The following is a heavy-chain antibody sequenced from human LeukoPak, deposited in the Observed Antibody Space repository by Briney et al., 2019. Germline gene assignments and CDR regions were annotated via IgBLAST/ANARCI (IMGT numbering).Heavy chain of an antibody. J-gene: IGHJ4*02. Sequence: QPGGSLRLSCAASGFTFSSYAMHWVRQAPGKGLEWVAVIWYDGSNKYYADSVKGRFTISRDNSKNTLYLQMNSLRAEDTAVYYCARDSRLPAAILNYWGQGTLVTVSS. CDR1: GFTFSSYA. CDR3: ARDSRLPAAILNY. CDR2: IWYDGSNK. V-gene: IGHV3-33*08. D-gene: IGHD2-2*01.